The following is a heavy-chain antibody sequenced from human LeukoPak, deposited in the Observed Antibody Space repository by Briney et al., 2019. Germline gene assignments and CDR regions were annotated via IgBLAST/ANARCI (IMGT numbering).Heavy chain of an antibody. CDR2: IHSSGST. CDR1: GVSIISYY. Sequence: SETLSLTCTVSGVSIISYYWSWIRQPPGKGLEWIAFIHSSGSTGYNPSLKSRFTISVDTSKNHFSLKVTSMSAADTGVYYCARGGWSYHYYYMDVWGKGTTVTVSS. V-gene: IGHV4-59*01. D-gene: IGHD2-15*01. CDR3: ARGGWSYHYYYMDV. J-gene: IGHJ6*03.